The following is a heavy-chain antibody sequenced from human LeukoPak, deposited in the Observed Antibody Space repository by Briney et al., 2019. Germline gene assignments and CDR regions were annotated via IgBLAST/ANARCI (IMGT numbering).Heavy chain of an antibody. CDR1: GFTFSSYS. CDR2: ISSSSSYI. J-gene: IGHJ3*02. Sequence: GGSLRLSGAASGFTFSSYSMNWVRQAPGKGLEWVSSISSSSSYIYYADSVKGRFTISRDNAKNTLYLQMNSLRAEDTAVYYCANAQRWLVPFAFDIWGQGTMVTVSS. D-gene: IGHD6-19*01. V-gene: IGHV3-21*04. CDR3: ANAQRWLVPFAFDI.